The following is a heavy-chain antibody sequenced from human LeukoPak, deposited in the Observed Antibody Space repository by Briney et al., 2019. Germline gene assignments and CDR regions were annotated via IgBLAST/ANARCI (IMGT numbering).Heavy chain of an antibody. CDR2: IYYSGST. J-gene: IGHJ3*02. CDR3: ARDTPDSVDSSGDDAFDI. V-gene: IGHV4-61*08. Sequence: SQTLSLTCTVSGGSISSGGYYWSWIRQHPGKGLEWIGYIYYSGSTNYNPSLKSRVTISVDTSKNQFSLKLSSVTAADTAVYYCARDTPDSVDSSGDDAFDIWGQGTMVTVSS. D-gene: IGHD3-22*01. CDR1: GGSISSGGYY.